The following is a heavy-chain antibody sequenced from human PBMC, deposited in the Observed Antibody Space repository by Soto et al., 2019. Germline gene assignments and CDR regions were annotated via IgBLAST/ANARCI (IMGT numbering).Heavy chain of an antibody. CDR2: ISYDSDTI. CDR1: GFTFGTYS. D-gene: IGHD3-3*01. CDR3: ARLYYDYV. J-gene: IGHJ6*02. Sequence: ESLRLSCAGSGFTFGTYSMNWVRQAAGKGLEWIAYISYDSDTIQYADSVKGRFTISRDNAKNSLYLQMNSLRDEDTAVYYCARLYYDYVWGQGTTVTVSS. V-gene: IGHV3-48*02.